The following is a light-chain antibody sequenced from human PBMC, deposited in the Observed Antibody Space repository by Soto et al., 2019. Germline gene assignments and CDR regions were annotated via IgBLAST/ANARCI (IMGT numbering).Light chain of an antibody. J-gene: IGLJ1*01. Sequence: QSVLTQPPSASGTPGQRATISCCGSNSNIGSDIVNCYQLLPGAAPEVLINTTNQRPSGVPERFSGSKSGTSASLAVSGLQSEDEANSQCATWDGGLSGNFVLGHGTKLT. V-gene: IGLV1-44*01. CDR3: ATWDGGLSGNFV. CDR2: TTN. CDR1: NSNIGSDI.